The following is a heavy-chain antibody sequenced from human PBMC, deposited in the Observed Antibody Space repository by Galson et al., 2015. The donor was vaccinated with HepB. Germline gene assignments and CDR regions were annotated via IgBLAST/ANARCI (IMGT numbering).Heavy chain of an antibody. Sequence: SLRLSCAASGFTFSNAWMSWVRQAPGKGLEWVGRIKSKTDGGTTDYAAPVKGRLTISRDDSKNTLYLQMNSLKTEDTAVYYCTTRRVQLWTSDYWGQGTLVTVSS. J-gene: IGHJ4*02. V-gene: IGHV3-15*01. CDR2: IKSKTDGGTT. CDR1: GFTFSNAW. D-gene: IGHD5-18*01. CDR3: TTRRVQLWTSDY.